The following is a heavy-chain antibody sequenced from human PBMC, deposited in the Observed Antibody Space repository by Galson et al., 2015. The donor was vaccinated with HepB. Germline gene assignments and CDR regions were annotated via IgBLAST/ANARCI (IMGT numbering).Heavy chain of an antibody. CDR3: ARRGSSTSSYYYYYGMDV. CDR2: IIPIFGTA. Sequence: SVKVSCKASGYTFTNYAMNWVRQAPGQGLEWMGGIIPIFGTANYAQKFQGRVTITADESTSTAYMELSSLRSEDTAVYYCARRGSSTSSYYYYYGMDVWGQGTTVTVSS. V-gene: IGHV1-69*13. CDR1: GYTFTNYA. D-gene: IGHD2-2*01. J-gene: IGHJ6*02.